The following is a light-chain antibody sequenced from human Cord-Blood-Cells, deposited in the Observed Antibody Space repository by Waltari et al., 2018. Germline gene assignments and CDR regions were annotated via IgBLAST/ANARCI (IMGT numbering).Light chain of an antibody. J-gene: IGLJ3*02. CDR1: SSDVGGYNY. V-gene: IGLV2-14*01. CDR3: SAYTSSSTWV. CDR2: DVS. Sequence: QSALTQPASVSGSPGQSITISCTGTSSDVGGYNYVSWYQQHPGKAPKLMIYDVSNLPAGVSIRFSGSNSGNTASPTISGLRAEAEVDYYCSAYTSSSTWVFGGGTKLTVL.